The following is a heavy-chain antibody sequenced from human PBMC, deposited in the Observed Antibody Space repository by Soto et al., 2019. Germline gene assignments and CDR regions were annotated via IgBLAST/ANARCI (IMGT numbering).Heavy chain of an antibody. CDR3: ARDGFSYYDFWSGYSPYGMDV. CDR1: GVSINHYY. J-gene: IGHJ6*02. V-gene: IGHV4-59*12. Sequence: SETLSLTCTVSGVSINHYYWTWIRQPPGKGLEWMGYIYYSGTTTNYNPALKSRVTISVDKSKNQFSLKLSSVTAADTAVYYCARDGFSYYDFWSGYSPYGMDVWGQGTTVTVSS. D-gene: IGHD3-3*01. CDR2: IYYSGTTT.